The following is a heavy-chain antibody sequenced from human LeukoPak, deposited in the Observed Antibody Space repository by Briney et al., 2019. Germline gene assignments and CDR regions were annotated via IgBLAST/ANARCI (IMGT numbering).Heavy chain of an antibody. Sequence: GASVTVSCKASGCTFTRYGISWVRQAPGQGLEWMGWISAYNGNTNYAQKLQGRVNMNTDTSTSTAYRELRSRRSDDTAVYYWARRGFWHSGYDFDAFDIWGQGTMVTVPS. D-gene: IGHD5-12*01. CDR1: GCTFTRYG. V-gene: IGHV1-18*04. CDR2: ISAYNGNT. J-gene: IGHJ3*02. CDR3: ARRGFWHSGYDFDAFDI.